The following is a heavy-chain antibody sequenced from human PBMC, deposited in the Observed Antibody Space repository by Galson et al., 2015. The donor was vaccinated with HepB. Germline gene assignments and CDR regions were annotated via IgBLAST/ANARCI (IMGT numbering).Heavy chain of an antibody. CDR1: GYIFTSYG. J-gene: IGHJ6*02. D-gene: IGHD3-10*01. V-gene: IGHV1-18*01. Sequence: SVKVSCKASGYIFTSYGVSWVRQAPGQGLEWVGWIGGYTGHTNHAQKFQGRVTMTTDTSTNTAYMELTSLTSDDTAVYYCARLWEVRGVDGTDVWGQGTTVTVSS. CDR3: ARLWEVRGVDGTDV. CDR2: IGGYTGHT.